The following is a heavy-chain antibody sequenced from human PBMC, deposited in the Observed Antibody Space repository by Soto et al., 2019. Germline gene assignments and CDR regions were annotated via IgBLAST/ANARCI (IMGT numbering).Heavy chain of an antibody. CDR3: ARVFFLESKIPPWFDP. J-gene: IGHJ5*02. Sequence: KPSETLSLTCTVSGGSISSYYWSWIRQPPGKGLEWIGYIYHSGSTNYNPSLKSRVTISVDKSKNQFSLKLSSVTAADTAVYYCARVFFLESKIPPWFDPWGQGTLVTVSS. CDR2: IYHSGST. D-gene: IGHD3-10*02. CDR1: GGSISSYY. V-gene: IGHV4-59*12.